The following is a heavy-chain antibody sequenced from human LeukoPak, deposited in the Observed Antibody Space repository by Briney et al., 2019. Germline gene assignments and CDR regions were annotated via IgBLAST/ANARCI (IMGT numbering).Heavy chain of an antibody. J-gene: IGHJ4*02. Sequence: MSGGSLRLSCAASGFTFSDYYMSWIRQAPGKGLEWVSYISSSGSTIYYADSVKGRFTISRDNAENSLYLQMNSLRAEDTAVYYCAIHPYYYDSSGSLKGDYWGQGTLVTVSS. CDR1: GFTFSDYY. CDR2: ISSSGSTI. D-gene: IGHD3-22*01. V-gene: IGHV3-11*01. CDR3: AIHPYYYDSSGSLKGDY.